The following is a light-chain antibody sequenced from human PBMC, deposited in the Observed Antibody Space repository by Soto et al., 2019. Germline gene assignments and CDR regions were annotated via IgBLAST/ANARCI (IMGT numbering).Light chain of an antibody. CDR2: DAS. CDR3: QQHYELVT. V-gene: IGKV3-15*01. CDR1: QSVSNN. J-gene: IGKJ4*01. Sequence: EIVMTQSPATLSMSPGETATLSCRASQSVSNNLVWYQQKPGQAPRLLIYDASTRATGIPARFSGSGSGTEFSLIISSLQSEDFAVYYCQQHYELVTFGGGTKVEI.